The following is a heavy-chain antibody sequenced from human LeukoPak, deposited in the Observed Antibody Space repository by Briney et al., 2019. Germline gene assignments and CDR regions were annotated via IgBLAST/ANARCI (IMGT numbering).Heavy chain of an antibody. D-gene: IGHD3-10*01. V-gene: IGHV4-34*01. CDR3: AKLRGVRGEDY. CDR1: GGSFSGYY. Sequence: SETLSLTCAVYGGSFSGYYWSWIRQPPGKGLEWIGEINHSGSTNYNPSLKSRVTISVDTSKNQFSLKLSSVTAADTAVYYCAKLRGVRGEDYWGQGTLVTVSS. J-gene: IGHJ4*02. CDR2: INHSGST.